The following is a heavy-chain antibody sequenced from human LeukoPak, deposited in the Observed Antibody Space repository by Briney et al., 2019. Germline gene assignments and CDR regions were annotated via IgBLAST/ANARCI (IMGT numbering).Heavy chain of an antibody. D-gene: IGHD5-24*01. J-gene: IGHJ5*02. CDR2: INHSGST. Sequence: SETLSLTCAVYGGSFSGYYWSWIRQPPGKGLEWIGEINHSGSTNHNPSLKSRVTISVDTSKNQFSLKLSSVTAADTAVYYCARDPIRDGYTPWGQGTLVTVSS. CDR3: ARDPIRDGYTP. CDR1: GGSFSGYY. V-gene: IGHV4-34*01.